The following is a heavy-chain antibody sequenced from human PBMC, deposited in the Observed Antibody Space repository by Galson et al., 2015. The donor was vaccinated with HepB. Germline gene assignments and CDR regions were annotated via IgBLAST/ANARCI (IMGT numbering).Heavy chain of an antibody. D-gene: IGHD3-22*01. V-gene: IGHV1-69*13. J-gene: IGHJ4*02. CDR3: ARQYDTSGHYAY. CDR1: GGAFSSYT. Sequence: SVKVSCKASGGAFSSYTISWVRQAPGQGLEWMGGIIPIFGSGNYAQKFQGRVTITADESTSTTYMELSSLRSEDTAVYYCARQYDTSGHYAYWGQGTLVTVSS. CDR2: IIPIFGSG.